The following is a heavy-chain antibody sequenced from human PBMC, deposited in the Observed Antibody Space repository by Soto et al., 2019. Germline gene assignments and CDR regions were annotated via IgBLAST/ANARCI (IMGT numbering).Heavy chain of an antibody. CDR3: AKDCATPVAARSFDS. CDR2: ITLEGSNK. Sequence: GGTLRLSCAASGFNFSDYARHWVRQAPGKGLEWLAIITLEGSNKYSAKPVKDRFTISRDNSKSTLYLQMNSLRPEDTAVYYCAKDCATPVAARSFDSWGQGTPVTVSS. D-gene: IGHD6-19*01. J-gene: IGHJ4*02. V-gene: IGHV3-30*04. CDR1: GFNFSDYA.